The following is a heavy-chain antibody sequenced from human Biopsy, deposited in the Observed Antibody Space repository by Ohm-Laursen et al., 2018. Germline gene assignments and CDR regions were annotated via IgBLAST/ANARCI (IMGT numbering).Heavy chain of an antibody. CDR2: IYTSGST. Sequence: GTLSLTCTVSGGSISSYYWNWIRQPAGKGLEWIGRIYTSGSTNFNPSIKSRVTMSIDTSKNQFSLRLSSVTAADTAVYYCARAAFGPFDSWGQGALVTVSS. D-gene: IGHD3-16*01. CDR1: GGSISSYY. V-gene: IGHV4-4*07. CDR3: ARAAFGPFDS. J-gene: IGHJ4*02.